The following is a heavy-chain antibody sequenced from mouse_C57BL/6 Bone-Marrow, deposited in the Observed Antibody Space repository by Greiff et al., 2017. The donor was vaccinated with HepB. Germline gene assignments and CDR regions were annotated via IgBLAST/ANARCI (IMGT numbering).Heavy chain of an antibody. J-gene: IGHJ2*01. Sequence: QVQLQQSGPELVKPGASVKISCKASGYTFTDYYITWVKQRPGQGLEWIGWIFPGSGSTYYNEKFKGKATLTVDKSSSTAYMLLSSLTSEDSAVYFCARREGLRREFDYWGQGTTLTVSS. CDR3: ARREGLRREFDY. CDR2: IFPGSGST. CDR1: GYTFTDYY. D-gene: IGHD2-4*01. V-gene: IGHV1-75*01.